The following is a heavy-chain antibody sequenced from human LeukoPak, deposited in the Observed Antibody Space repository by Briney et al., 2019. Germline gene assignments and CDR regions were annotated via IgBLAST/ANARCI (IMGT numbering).Heavy chain of an antibody. Sequence: PSETLSLTCTVSGGSISSGSYYWSWIRQPAGKGLEWIGRIYTSGSTNYNPSLKSRVTISVDTSKNQFSLKLSSVTAADTAVYYCARGGQDDFWSGYYPGNWFDPWGQGTLVTVSS. D-gene: IGHD3-3*01. V-gene: IGHV4-61*02. CDR1: GGSISSGSYY. CDR3: ARGGQDDFWSGYYPGNWFDP. J-gene: IGHJ5*02. CDR2: IYTSGST.